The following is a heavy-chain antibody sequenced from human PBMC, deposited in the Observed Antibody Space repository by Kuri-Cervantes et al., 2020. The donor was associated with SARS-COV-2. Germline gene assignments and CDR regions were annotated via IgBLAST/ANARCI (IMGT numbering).Heavy chain of an antibody. D-gene: IGHD6-19*01. CDR1: GFTSSSYA. Sequence: GGSLRLSCAASGFTSSSYAMSWVRQAPGKGLEWVSVISASGASTYYADSVKGRFTISRDNSKNTLYLQMNSLRAEDTAVYYCAKVGTSIAVSGRFDYWGQGTLVTVSS. CDR2: ISASGAST. J-gene: IGHJ4*02. V-gene: IGHV3-23*01. CDR3: AKVGTSIAVSGRFDY.